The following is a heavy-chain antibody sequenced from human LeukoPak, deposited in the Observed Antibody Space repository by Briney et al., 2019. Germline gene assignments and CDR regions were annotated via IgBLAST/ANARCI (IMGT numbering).Heavy chain of an antibody. V-gene: IGHV3-23*03. CDR1: GFTFSSYA. J-gene: IGHJ4*02. D-gene: IGHD4/OR15-4a*01. CDR2: IYSDNT. CDR3: AGRAGAYSHPYDY. Sequence: PGGSLRLSCAASGFTFSSYAMSWVRQAPGKGLEWVSFIYSDNTHYSDSVKGRFTISRDNSKNTLYLQMNSLRAEDTAVYYCAGRAGAYSHPYDYWGQGTLVTVSS.